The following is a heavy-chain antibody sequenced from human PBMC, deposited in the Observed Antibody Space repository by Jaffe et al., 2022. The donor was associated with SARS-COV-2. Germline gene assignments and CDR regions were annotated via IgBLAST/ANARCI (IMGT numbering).Heavy chain of an antibody. Sequence: QVQLQESGPGLVKPSETLSLTCTVSGGSISSYYWSWIRQPPGKGLEWIGYIYYSGSTNYNPSLKSRVTISVDTSKNQFSLKLSSVTAADTAVYYCARPYSSSSGDAFDIWGQGTMVTVSS. J-gene: IGHJ3*02. V-gene: IGHV4-59*01. D-gene: IGHD6-13*01. CDR3: ARPYSSSSGDAFDI. CDR1: GGSISSYY. CDR2: IYYSGST.